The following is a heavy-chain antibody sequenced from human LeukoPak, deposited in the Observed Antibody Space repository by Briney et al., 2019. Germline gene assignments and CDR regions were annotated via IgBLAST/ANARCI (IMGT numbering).Heavy chain of an antibody. V-gene: IGHV4-59*01. CDR2: IYYSGST. CDR1: GGSISSYY. D-gene: IGHD6-19*01. CDR3: ARDQKGYSSGWAH. Sequence: SETLSLTCTVSGGSISSYYWSWIRQPPGKGLEWIGYIYYSGSTNYNPSLKSRVTISVDTSKNQFSLKLSSVTAADTAVYYCARDQKGYSSGWAHWGQGTLVTVSS. J-gene: IGHJ4*02.